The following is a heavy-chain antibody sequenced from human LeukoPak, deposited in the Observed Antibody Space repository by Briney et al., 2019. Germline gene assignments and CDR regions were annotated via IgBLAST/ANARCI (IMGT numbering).Heavy chain of an antibody. V-gene: IGHV4-59*01. D-gene: IGHD6-6*01. CDR3: ARGRGSSSSIWFDP. CDR1: GGSISSYY. Sequence: SETLSLTCTVSGGSISSYYWSWIRQPPGEGLEWIGYIYYSGSTNYNPSLKSRVTISVDTSKNQFSLKLSSVTAADTAVYYCARGRGSSSSIWFDPWGQGTLVTVSS. J-gene: IGHJ5*02. CDR2: IYYSGST.